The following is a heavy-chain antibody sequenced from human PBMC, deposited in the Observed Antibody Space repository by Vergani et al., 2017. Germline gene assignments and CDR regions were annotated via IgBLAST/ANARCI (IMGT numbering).Heavy chain of an antibody. Sequence: EVQLVESGGGLVQPGGSLRLSCSASGFTFSSYAMHWVRQAPGKGLEYVSAISSNGGSTYYADSVKGRVTISRDNSKNTLYLQMSSLRAEDTAVYYCVKVYRWNVMSYYFDYWGQGTLVTVSS. CDR3: VKVYRWNVMSYYFDY. J-gene: IGHJ4*02. CDR1: GFTFSSYA. V-gene: IGHV3-64D*06. CDR2: ISSNGGST. D-gene: IGHD1-1*01.